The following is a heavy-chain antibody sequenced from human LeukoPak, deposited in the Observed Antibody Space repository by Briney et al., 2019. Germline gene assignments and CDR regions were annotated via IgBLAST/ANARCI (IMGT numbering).Heavy chain of an antibody. CDR3: AKGRVVAGTKTLGYHWFDP. CDR2: INPNTGGA. D-gene: IGHD6-19*01. V-gene: IGHV1-2*02. Sequence: ASVKVSCKASGYTFTAYYLHWVRQAPGQGLEWMGWINPNTGGAKYAQKFQGRLTMTRDTSINTVYMRLSRLRSDDTAVYFCAKGRVVAGTKTLGYHWFDPWGQGTLVTVSS. J-gene: IGHJ5*02. CDR1: GYTFTAYY.